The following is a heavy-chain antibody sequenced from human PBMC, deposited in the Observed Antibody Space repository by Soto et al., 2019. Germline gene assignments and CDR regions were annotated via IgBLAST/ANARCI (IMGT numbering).Heavy chain of an antibody. CDR2: IKQDGSEK. V-gene: IGHV3-7*03. D-gene: IGHD3-3*01. Sequence: PGGSLRLSCAASGLTFSSYWMSWVRQAPGKGLEWVANIKQDGSEKYYVDSVKGRFTISRDNAKNSLYLQMDSLRDEDTALYYCAKGRYDFWSPYYFDSWGQGSLVTVSS. CDR1: GLTFSSYW. CDR3: AKGRYDFWSPYYFDS. J-gene: IGHJ4*02.